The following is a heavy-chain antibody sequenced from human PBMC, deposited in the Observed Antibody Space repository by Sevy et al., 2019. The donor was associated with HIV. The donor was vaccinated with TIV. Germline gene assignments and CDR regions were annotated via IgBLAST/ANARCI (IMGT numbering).Heavy chain of an antibody. CDR3: ARDGGIVVVPAFDY. CDR2: INPNSGGT. CDR1: GYTFTGYY. Sequence: ASVKVSCKASGYTFTGYYMHWVRQAPGQGLEWMGWINPNSGGTNYAQKFQGRVTRTRDTSISTAYMELSRLGSDETAVYYCARDGGIVVVPAFDYWGQGTLVTVSS. V-gene: IGHV1-2*02. D-gene: IGHD2-2*01. J-gene: IGHJ4*02.